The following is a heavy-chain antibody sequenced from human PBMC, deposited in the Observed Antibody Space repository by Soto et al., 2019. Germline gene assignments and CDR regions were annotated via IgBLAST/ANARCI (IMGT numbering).Heavy chain of an antibody. D-gene: IGHD5-18*01. V-gene: IGHV4-61*01. CDR1: GCSVSSGSYY. CDR3: ARASPIGYSYGYFDY. Sequence: SETLSLTCTVSGCSVSSGSYYWSWIRQPPGKGLEWIGYIYYSGSTNYNPSLKSRVTISVDTSKNQFSLKLSSVTAADTAVYYCARASPIGYSYGYFDYWGQGTLVTVSS. J-gene: IGHJ4*02. CDR2: IYYSGST.